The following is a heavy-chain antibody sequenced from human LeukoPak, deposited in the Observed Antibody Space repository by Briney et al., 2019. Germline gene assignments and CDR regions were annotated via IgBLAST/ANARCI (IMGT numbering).Heavy chain of an antibody. CDR2: ISSSSSYI. Sequence: GGSLRLSCAASGFTFSSYSMNRVRQAPGKGLEWVSSISSSSSYIYYADSVKGRFTISRDNAKNSLYLQMNSLRAEDTAVYYCARDRVTMVRGVPYYYYYGMDVWGKGTTVTVSS. D-gene: IGHD3-10*01. J-gene: IGHJ6*04. CDR3: ARDRVTMVRGVPYYYYYGMDV. CDR1: GFTFSSYS. V-gene: IGHV3-21*01.